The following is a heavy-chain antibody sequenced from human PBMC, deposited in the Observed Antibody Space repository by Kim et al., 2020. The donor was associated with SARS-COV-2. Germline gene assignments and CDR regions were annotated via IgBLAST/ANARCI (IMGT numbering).Heavy chain of an antibody. D-gene: IGHD3-22*01. Sequence: SETLSLTCTVSGGSISSGGYYWSWIRQHPGKGLEWIGYIYYSGSTYYNPSLKSRVTISVDTSKNQFSLKLSSVTAADTAVYYCARDLTVRDNYYDSSGYYWYFDLWGRGTLVTVSS. CDR2: IYYSGST. CDR3: ARDLTVRDNYYDSSGYYWYFDL. V-gene: IGHV4-31*03. CDR1: GGSISSGGYY. J-gene: IGHJ2*01.